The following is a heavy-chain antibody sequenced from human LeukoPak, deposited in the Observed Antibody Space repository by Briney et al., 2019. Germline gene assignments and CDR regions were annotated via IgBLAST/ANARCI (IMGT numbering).Heavy chain of an antibody. J-gene: IGHJ3*02. D-gene: IGHD6-13*01. Sequence: SETLSLTCTVSGGSISSYYWSWIRQPPGKGLEWIGSIYYSGSTNYNPSLKSRVTISVDTSKNQFSLKLSSVTAADTAVYYCARDGYSYSSSWYSAFDIWGQGTMVTVSS. CDR2: IYYSGST. V-gene: IGHV4-59*12. CDR3: ARDGYSYSSSWYSAFDI. CDR1: GGSISSYY.